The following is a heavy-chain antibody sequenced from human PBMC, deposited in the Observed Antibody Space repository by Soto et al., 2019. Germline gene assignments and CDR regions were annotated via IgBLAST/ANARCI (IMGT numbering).Heavy chain of an antibody. D-gene: IGHD3-9*01. CDR3: ARVGAEYDILTGTDY. CDR2: IYYSGST. CDR1: GGSISSGGYY. J-gene: IGHJ4*02. V-gene: IGHV4-31*03. Sequence: PSETLSLTCTVSGGSISSGGYYWSWIRQHPGKGLEWIGYIYYSGSTYYNPSLKSRVTISVDTSKNQFSLKLSSVTAADTAVYYCARVGAEYDILTGTDYWGQGTLVTVSS.